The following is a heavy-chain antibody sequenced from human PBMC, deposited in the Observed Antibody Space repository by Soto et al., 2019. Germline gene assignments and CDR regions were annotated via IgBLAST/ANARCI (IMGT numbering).Heavy chain of an antibody. Sequence: GGSLRLSCAASGLTFKSYAMSWVRQAPGKGLEWVSGISWNSGNIGYADSVKGRFTISRDNSKSSLYLQMNSLRADDTALYYCAIFRTVTTPFDYWGPGTLVTVSS. CDR1: GLTFKSYA. J-gene: IGHJ4*02. CDR2: ISWNSGNI. CDR3: AIFRTVTTPFDY. D-gene: IGHD4-17*01. V-gene: IGHV3-9*01.